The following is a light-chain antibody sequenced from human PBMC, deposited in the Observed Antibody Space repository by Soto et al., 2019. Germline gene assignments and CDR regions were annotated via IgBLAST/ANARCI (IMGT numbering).Light chain of an antibody. CDR1: QSLLYSDGKTY. J-gene: IGKJ4*01. CDR2: EVS. V-gene: IGKV2D-29*01. CDR3: MPSLQTPIN. Sequence: DIVMTQTPLSLSVTPGQPASISCKSSQSLLYSDGKTYLYWYLQKPGQPPQLLIYEVSNRLSGVPDRFSVSVSMTDFTLKISRVEAVDVGVYYCMPSLQTPINCGVGTKVEIK.